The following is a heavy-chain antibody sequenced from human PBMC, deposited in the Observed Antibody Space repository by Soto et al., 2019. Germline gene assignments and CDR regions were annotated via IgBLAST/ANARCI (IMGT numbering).Heavy chain of an antibody. CDR1: GFTFSRYW. J-gene: IGHJ3*02. D-gene: IGHD3-3*01. V-gene: IGHV3-7*01. Sequence: GGSLRLSCAASGFTFSRYWMNWVRQAPGKGLEWVASIKEDGSEKYYVDSVKGRFTISRDNAQNSLYLQMNSLRAEDTAVYYCARQGEWLLFAFDIWGQGTMVTVSS. CDR2: IKEDGSEK. CDR3: ARQGEWLLFAFDI.